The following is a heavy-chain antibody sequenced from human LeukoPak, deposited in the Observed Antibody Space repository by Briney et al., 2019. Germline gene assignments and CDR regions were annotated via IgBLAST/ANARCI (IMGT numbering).Heavy chain of an antibody. CDR3: ARDSHSEPYYDFWTGYYRGDFYYYYMDV. J-gene: IGHJ6*03. D-gene: IGHD3-3*01. CDR1: GYTFSSYA. CDR2: INTNTGNS. Sequence: GASVKVSCKTSGYTFSSYAINWVRQAPGQGPEWMGWINTNTGNSTYAQGFTGRFVFSLDTSVSTAYLQISSLKAEDTAVYYCARDSHSEPYYDFWTGYYRGDFYYYYMDVWGKGTTVTVSS. V-gene: IGHV7-4-1*02.